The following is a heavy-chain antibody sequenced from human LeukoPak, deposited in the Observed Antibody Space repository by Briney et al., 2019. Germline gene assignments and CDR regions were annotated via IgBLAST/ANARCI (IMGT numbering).Heavy chain of an antibody. CDR2: IYSGGST. D-gene: IGHD4-17*01. V-gene: IGHV3-53*01. J-gene: IGHJ4*02. Sequence: GGSLRLSCAASGFTFSSYAMSWVRQAPGKGLEWVSVIYSGGSTYYADSVKGRFTISRDNSKNTLYLQMNSLRAEDTAMYYCARGSYGDWGQGTLVTVSS. CDR1: GFTFSSYA. CDR3: ARGSYGD.